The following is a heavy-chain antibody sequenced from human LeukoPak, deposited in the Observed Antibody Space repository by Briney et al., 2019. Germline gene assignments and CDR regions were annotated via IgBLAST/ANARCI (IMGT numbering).Heavy chain of an antibody. D-gene: IGHD4-23*01. CDR3: ASHTNYGGNPGDY. CDR1: GFTFSSYS. J-gene: IGHJ4*02. Sequence: GGSLRLSCAASGFTFSSYSMNWVRQAPGKGLEWVSSISSSSSYIYYADSVKGRFTISRDNAKNSLYLQMNSLRAEDTAVYHCASHTNYGGNPGDYWGQGTLVTVSS. V-gene: IGHV3-21*01. CDR2: ISSSSSYI.